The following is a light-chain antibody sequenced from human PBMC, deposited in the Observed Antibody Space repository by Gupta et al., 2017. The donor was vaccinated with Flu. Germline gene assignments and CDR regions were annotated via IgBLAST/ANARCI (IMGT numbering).Light chain of an antibody. J-gene: IGLJ3*02. V-gene: IGLV6-57*01. CDR3: QSYDGTNPWV. CDR2: DDN. CDR1: IGSIATNY. Sequence: NFMLTQPHSVSESPGKTITISCPRNIGSIATNYVQWYQQRPGSSPPTVIFDDNQRHSGGPDRVSGSIDFSSNSAILTISGRKTEEDADYYCQSYDGTNPWVFGGGTKLTVL.